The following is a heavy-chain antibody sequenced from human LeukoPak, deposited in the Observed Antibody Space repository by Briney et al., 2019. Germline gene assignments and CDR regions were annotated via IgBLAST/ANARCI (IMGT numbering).Heavy chain of an antibody. CDR3: ARGIAVAGTDFDY. CDR2: LSAYNGNT. D-gene: IGHD6-19*01. Sequence: GASVKDSCKASRYTFTSYGISWVRPAPGQGLEWMGWLSAYNGNTNYAQKLQGRVTMTTDTSTSTAYMELRSLRSDDTAVYYCARGIAVAGTDFDYWGQGTLVTVSS. CDR1: RYTFTSYG. V-gene: IGHV1-18*04. J-gene: IGHJ4*02.